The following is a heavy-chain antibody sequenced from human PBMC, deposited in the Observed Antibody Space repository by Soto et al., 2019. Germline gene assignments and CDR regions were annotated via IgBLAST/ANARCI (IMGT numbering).Heavy chain of an antibody. V-gene: IGHV1-8*01. CDR2: MNPNSGNT. J-gene: IGHJ5*02. Sequence: ASVKVSCKASGYTFTSYDINWVRQATGQGLEWMGWMNPNSGNTGYAQKFQGRVTMTRNTSISTAYMELSSLRSEDTAVYYCARLRDSGYPGPWFAPWGQGTLVPVSP. D-gene: IGHD3-22*01. CDR3: ARLRDSGYPGPWFAP. CDR1: GYTFTSYD.